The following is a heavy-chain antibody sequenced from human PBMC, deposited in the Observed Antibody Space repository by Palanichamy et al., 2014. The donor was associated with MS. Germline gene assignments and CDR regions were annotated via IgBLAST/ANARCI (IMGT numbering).Heavy chain of an antibody. J-gene: IGHJ4*02. V-gene: IGHV1-3*01. CDR3: ARVYDFWSGDPFDY. Sequence: QVQLVQSGAEVKKPGASVKVSCKASGYTFTSYAMHWVRQTPGQRLEWMGWINAGNGNTKYSQKFQGRVTITRDTSASTAYMELSSLRSEDTAVYYCARVYDFWSGDPFDYWGQGTLVTVSS. CDR1: GYTFTSYA. CDR2: INAGNGNT. D-gene: IGHD3-3*01.